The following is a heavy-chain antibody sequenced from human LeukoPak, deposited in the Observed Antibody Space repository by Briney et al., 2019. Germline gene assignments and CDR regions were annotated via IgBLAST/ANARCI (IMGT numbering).Heavy chain of an antibody. D-gene: IGHD6-13*01. CDR2: INHSGST. J-gene: IGHJ3*02. V-gene: IGHV4-34*01. CDR3: ARGRCSRRAAAGTLRCHAFDI. Sequence: SETLSLTCAVYGGSFSGYYWSWIRQPPGKGLEWIGEINHSGSTNYNPSLKSRVTISVDTSKNQFSLKLSSVTAADTAVYYCARGRCSRRAAAGTLRCHAFDIWGQGTMVTVSS. CDR1: GGSFSGYY.